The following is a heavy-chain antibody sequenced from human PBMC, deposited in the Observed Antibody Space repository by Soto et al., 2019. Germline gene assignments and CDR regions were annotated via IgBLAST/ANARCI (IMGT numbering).Heavy chain of an antibody. CDR3: AKPRERDHVKGSFDT. CDR1: GYTFSSYA. CDR2: IIPIFGTL. J-gene: IGHJ3*02. D-gene: IGHD3-10*01. Sequence: SVKVSCKAFGYTFSSYAISWVRQAPGQGLEWMGGIIPIFGTLSFAQRFQGRVSITADRSTNTAYMELRSLTPDDTAVYYCAKPRERDHVKGSFDTWGRGTMVIVS. V-gene: IGHV1-69*06.